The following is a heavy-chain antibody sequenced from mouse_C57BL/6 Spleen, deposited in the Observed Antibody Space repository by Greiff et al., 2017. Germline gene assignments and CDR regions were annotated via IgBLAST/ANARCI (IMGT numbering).Heavy chain of an antibody. CDR3: ARTDYAYYYAMDY. CDR1: GYTFTDYN. CDR2: LNPNNGGT. Sequence: EVQLQQSGPELVKPGASVTMSCKASGYTFTDYNMHWVKQSHGKSLEWIGYLNPNNGGTSYNQKFKGKDTLTVNKSSSTAYMELRSLTSEDSAVYYCARTDYAYYYAMDYWGQGTSVTVSS. J-gene: IGHJ4*01. V-gene: IGHV1-22*01. D-gene: IGHD2-4*01.